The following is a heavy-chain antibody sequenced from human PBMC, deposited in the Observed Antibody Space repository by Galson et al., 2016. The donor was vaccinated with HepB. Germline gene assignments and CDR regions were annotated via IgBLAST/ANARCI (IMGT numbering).Heavy chain of an antibody. J-gene: IGHJ4*02. CDR2: FIPMSETT. Sequence: SVKVSCKASEDFLSAFAVNWVRQAPGQGLEWVGGFIPMSETTHYAQKFQGRVTINADKSTTTAYLELSSLKSEDTAVYYCTRGNAADYWGQGTLVIVSS. D-gene: IGHD4-11*01. CDR3: TRGNAADY. CDR1: EDFLSAFA. V-gene: IGHV1-69*06.